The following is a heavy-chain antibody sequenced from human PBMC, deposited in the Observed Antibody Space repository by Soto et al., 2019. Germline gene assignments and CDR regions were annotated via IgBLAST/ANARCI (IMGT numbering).Heavy chain of an antibody. Sequence: SETLSLTCTVSGGSINSGCYYWSWIRQHPGKGLEWIGYIYYSGSTYYNPSLKSRVTISVDTSKNQFSLELSSVTAADTAVYYCASIYDSSGYYYGNNWFDPWGQGTLVTVSS. CDR1: GGSINSGCYY. V-gene: IGHV4-31*03. J-gene: IGHJ5*02. CDR2: IYYSGST. CDR3: ASIYDSSGYYYGNNWFDP. D-gene: IGHD3-22*01.